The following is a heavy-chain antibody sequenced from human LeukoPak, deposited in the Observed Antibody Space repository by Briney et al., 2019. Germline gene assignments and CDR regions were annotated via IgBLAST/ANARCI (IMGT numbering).Heavy chain of an antibody. D-gene: IGHD6-25*01. CDR2: ISWNSGSI. J-gene: IGHJ4*02. Sequence: GGSLRLSCAASGFNFDDYAMHWVRQAPGKGLEWVSGISWNSGSIGYADSVKGRFTISRDNAKNSLYLQMNSLRAEDTALYYCAKDRGAAAAQLYYFDYWGQGTLVTVSS. V-gene: IGHV3-9*01. CDR3: AKDRGAAAAQLYYFDY. CDR1: GFNFDDYA.